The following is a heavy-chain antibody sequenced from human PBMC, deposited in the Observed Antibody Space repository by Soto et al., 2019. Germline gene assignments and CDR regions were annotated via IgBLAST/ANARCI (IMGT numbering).Heavy chain of an antibody. J-gene: IGHJ5*01. D-gene: IGHD4-17*01. CDR1: GYTFTSYS. CDR3: ARNDNGNYGWFDS. CDR2: INAGNGNT. Sequence: QVHLVQSGTEVKNPGASVKVSCKTSGYTFTSYSMHWVRQAPGQRLEWMGWINAGNGNTKYSQNFQGRVTITRDTSASTAYMELSSLTSEDTAVYFRARNDNGNYGWFDSWGQGSLVIVSS. V-gene: IGHV1-3*01.